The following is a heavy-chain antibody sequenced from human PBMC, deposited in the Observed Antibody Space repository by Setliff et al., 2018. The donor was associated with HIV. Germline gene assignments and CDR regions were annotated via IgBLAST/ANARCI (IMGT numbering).Heavy chain of an antibody. CDR2: IVVGSGNT. CDR3: ARPYSGHAPYYYGMDV. J-gene: IGHJ6*02. D-gene: IGHD5-12*01. CDR1: GFTFTTSA. V-gene: IGHV1-58*02. Sequence: ASVKVSCKASGFTFTTSAMQWVRQARGQRPEWIGWIVVGSGNTNYAQKFQGRVTMTGDTSTNTVYMELSSLRSEDTAVYYCARPYSGHAPYYYGMDVWGQGTTVTVSS.